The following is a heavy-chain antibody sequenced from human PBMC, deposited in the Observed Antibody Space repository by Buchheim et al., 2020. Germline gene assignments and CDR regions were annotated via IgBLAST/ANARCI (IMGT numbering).Heavy chain of an antibody. CDR2: INPDGSDR. V-gene: IGHV3-74*01. Sequence: EVQLVESGGGLIQPGGSLRLSCAASGFTFTTFWMHWVRQVPGKGLMWVSRINPDGSDRSYAASVKGRFTISSDNAENTLYLQMNSLTVEYTGVYSCAREVRGHAYFDTWGQGT. J-gene: IGHJ4*02. CDR1: GFTFTTFW. CDR3: AREVRGHAYFDT.